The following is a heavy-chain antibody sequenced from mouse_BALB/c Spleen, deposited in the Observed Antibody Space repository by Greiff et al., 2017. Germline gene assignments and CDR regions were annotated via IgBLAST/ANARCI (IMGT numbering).Heavy chain of an antibody. J-gene: IGHJ4*01. CDR2: ILPGSGST. Sequence: VQLQQSGAELMKPGASVKISCKATGYTFSSYWIEWVKQRPGHGLEWIGEILPGSGSTNYNEKFKGKATFTADTSSNTAYMQLSSLTSEDSAVYYCARSPGSYAMDYWGQGTSVTVSS. V-gene: IGHV1-9*01. CDR1: GYTFSSYW. CDR3: ARSPGSYAMDY.